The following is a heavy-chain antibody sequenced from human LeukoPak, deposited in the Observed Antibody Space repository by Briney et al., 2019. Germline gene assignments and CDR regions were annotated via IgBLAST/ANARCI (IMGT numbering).Heavy chain of an antibody. CDR2: ISGSGGNT. CDR3: AKDRGFGAAAGHSFYFDY. D-gene: IGHD6-25*01. J-gene: IGHJ4*02. Sequence: GGSLRLSCAASGFTFSTYAMSWVRQAPGKGLEWVSAISGSGGNTYYADSVKGRFTISRDNSKNTLYLQMNSLRAEDTAVYYCAKDRGFGAAAGHSFYFDYWGQGTLFTVSS. V-gene: IGHV3-23*01. CDR1: GFTFSTYA.